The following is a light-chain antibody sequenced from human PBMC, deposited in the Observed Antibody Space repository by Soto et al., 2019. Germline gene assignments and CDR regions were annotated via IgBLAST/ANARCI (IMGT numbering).Light chain of an antibody. Sequence: QSALTQPASVSGSPGQSIAIAFTGSSSDIGIYKYVSWYQQHPGKVPKLIIYEVTNRPSGVSNRFSGSKSGNTASLTISGLQAEDEADYYCSSYTTSSTRVFGPGTKVTVL. CDR2: EVT. CDR1: SSDIGIYKY. CDR3: SSYTTSSTRV. J-gene: IGLJ1*01. V-gene: IGLV2-14*01.